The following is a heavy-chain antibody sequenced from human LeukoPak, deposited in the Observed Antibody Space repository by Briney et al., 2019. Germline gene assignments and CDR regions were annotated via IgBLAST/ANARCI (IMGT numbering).Heavy chain of an antibody. D-gene: IGHD2/OR15-2a*01. V-gene: IGHV3-30-3*01. CDR3: ARGLYERASGGYYYGMDV. CDR1: GFTFSSYA. Sequence: GGSLRLPCAASGFTFSSYAMHWVRKAPGKGLEWVAVISYDGSNKYYADSVKGRFTISRDNSKNTLYLQMNSLRAEDTAVYYCARGLYERASGGYYYGMDVWGQGTTVTVSS. CDR2: ISYDGSNK. J-gene: IGHJ6*02.